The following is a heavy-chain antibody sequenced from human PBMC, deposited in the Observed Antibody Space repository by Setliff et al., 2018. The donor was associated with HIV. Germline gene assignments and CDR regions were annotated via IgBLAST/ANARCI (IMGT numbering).Heavy chain of an antibody. Sequence: GASVKVSCKASGYSLSSYAITWARQAPGQGLEWMGWISSYNGDTNYAQKFQGRVTMTTDTSMNTAYLELGRLRSDDTAVYYCARVWGSSSSVYYFDYWGQGTLVTVSS. CDR2: ISSYNGDT. CDR1: GYSLSSYA. J-gene: IGHJ4*02. D-gene: IGHD6-6*01. V-gene: IGHV1-18*01. CDR3: ARVWGSSSSVYYFDY.